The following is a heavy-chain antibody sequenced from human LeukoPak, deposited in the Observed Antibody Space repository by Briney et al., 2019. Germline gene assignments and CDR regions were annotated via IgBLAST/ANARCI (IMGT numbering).Heavy chain of an antibody. V-gene: IGHV3-30*02. CDR2: IRYDGSNK. D-gene: IGHD5-24*01. CDR3: ARWVQRGYYMDV. Sequence: GGSLRLSCAASGFTFSSYGMHWVRQAPGKGLEWVAFIRYDGSNKYYADSVKGRFTISRDSSKNTLYLQMNSLRAEDTALYYCARWVQRGYYMDVWGKGTTVTVSS. CDR1: GFTFSSYG. J-gene: IGHJ6*03.